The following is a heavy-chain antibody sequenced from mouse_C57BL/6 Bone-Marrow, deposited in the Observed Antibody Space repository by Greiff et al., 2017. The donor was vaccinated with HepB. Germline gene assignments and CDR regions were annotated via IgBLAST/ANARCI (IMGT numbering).Heavy chain of an antibody. CDR3: ARGGYFDY. V-gene: IGHV3-6*01. CDR2: ITYDGSN. CDR1: GYSITSGYY. J-gene: IGHJ2*01. Sequence: EVQLVESGPGLVKPSQSLSLTCSVTGYSITSGYYWNWIRQFPGNKLECLGDITYDGSNNYNPSLKNRISITRDTSKNQFLLKLNSVTTEDTATYYCARGGYFDYWGQGTTLTVSS.